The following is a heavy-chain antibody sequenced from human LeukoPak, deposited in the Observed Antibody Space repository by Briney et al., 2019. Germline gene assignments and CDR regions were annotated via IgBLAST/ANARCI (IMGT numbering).Heavy chain of an antibody. Sequence: ASVKVSCKASGYSFTDYYIHWVRQAPGQGPEWMGWVNPSGGATKYAQKFQDRVTMTRDTSISTAYLELSGLTSDDTAVYYCATYTSAIQYFLYWGLGTLVTDSS. J-gene: IGHJ4*02. CDR2: VNPSGGAT. D-gene: IGHD6-19*01. CDR3: ATYTSAIQYFLY. CDR1: GYSFTDYY. V-gene: IGHV1-2*02.